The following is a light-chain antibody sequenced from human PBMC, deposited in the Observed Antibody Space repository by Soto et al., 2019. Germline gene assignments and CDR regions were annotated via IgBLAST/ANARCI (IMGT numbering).Light chain of an antibody. J-gene: IGKJ1*01. Sequence: EIVMTQSPATLSVSPGERATLSCRASQSVSSNLAWYQQKPGQAPRLLIYGTSIRATGIPARFSGSGSGTEFTLTVSSLQSEDFAVYYCQQYNNWPRTFGRGTKVEIK. CDR2: GTS. CDR3: QQYNNWPRT. V-gene: IGKV3-15*01. CDR1: QSVSSN.